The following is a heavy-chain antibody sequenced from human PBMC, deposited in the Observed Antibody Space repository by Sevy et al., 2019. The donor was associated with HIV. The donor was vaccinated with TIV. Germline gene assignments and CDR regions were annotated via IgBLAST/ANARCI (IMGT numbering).Heavy chain of an antibody. J-gene: IGHJ5*02. D-gene: IGHD2-15*01. V-gene: IGHV3-7*01. CDR3: AGAHTICGGGSCYPGGFDP. CDR1: GFPFSNFW. CDR2: IKEDGSEK. Sequence: GGSLRLSCAASGFPFSNFWMTWVRQAPGKGLEWVANIKEDGSEKDYVDSVKGRFTISRDNAKNSLYLQMSSLRAEDTAIYYCAGAHTICGGGSCYPGGFDPWGQGTLVTVSS.